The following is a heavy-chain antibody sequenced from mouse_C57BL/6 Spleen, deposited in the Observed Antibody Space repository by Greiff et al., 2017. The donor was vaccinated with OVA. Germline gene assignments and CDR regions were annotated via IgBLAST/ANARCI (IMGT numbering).Heavy chain of an antibody. J-gene: IGHJ2*01. D-gene: IGHD2-3*01. Sequence: QVQLQQSGAELVMPGASVKLSCKASGYTFTSYWMHWVKQRPGQGLEWIGEIDPSDSYTNYNQKFKGKSTLTVDKSSSTAYMQLSSLTSEDSAVYYCARCDGYYNFDYWGQGTTLTVSS. CDR2: IDPSDSYT. CDR1: GYTFTSYW. CDR3: ARCDGYYNFDY. V-gene: IGHV1-69*01.